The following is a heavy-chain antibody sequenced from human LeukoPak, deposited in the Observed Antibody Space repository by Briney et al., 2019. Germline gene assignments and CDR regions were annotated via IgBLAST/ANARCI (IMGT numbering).Heavy chain of an antibody. Sequence: GGSLRLSCAASGFTFSSYAMHWVRQAPGKGLEWVAVISYDGSNKYYADSVKGRFTISRDNSKNTLYLQMSSLRAEDTAVYYCARAQGSGTLSRYYFDYWGQGTLVTVSS. CDR2: ISYDGSNK. CDR1: GFTFSSYA. CDR3: ARAQGSGTLSRYYFDY. J-gene: IGHJ4*02. D-gene: IGHD1-26*01. V-gene: IGHV3-30-3*01.